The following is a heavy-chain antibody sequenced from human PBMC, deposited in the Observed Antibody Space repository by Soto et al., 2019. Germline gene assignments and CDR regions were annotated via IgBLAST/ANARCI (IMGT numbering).Heavy chain of an antibody. CDR2: IIPIFGTA. J-gene: IGHJ6*02. CDR1: GGTFSSYA. Sequence: SVKVSCKASGGTFSSYAISWVRQAPGQGLEWMGGIIPIFGTANYAQKFQGRVTITADESTSTAYMELSSLRSEDTAVYYCARACSRPSFYYYYGLDVWGQGTTVTVSS. CDR3: ARACSRPSFYYYYGLDV. V-gene: IGHV1-69*13.